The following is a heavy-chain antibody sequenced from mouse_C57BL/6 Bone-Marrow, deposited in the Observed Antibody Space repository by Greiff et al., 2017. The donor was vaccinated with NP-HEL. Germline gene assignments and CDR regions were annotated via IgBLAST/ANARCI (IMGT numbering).Heavy chain of an antibody. CDR2: INPGSGGT. J-gene: IGHJ4*01. D-gene: IGHD1-1*02. CDR3: ARKYYGYYYAMDY. Sequence: QVQLQQSGAELVRPGTSVKVSCKASGYAFTNYLIEWVKQRPGQGLEWIGVINPGSGGTNYNETFQGKATLTADKSSSTAYMQLSSLTSEDSAVYFCARKYYGYYYAMDYWGQGTSVTVSS. V-gene: IGHV1-54*01. CDR1: GYAFTNYL.